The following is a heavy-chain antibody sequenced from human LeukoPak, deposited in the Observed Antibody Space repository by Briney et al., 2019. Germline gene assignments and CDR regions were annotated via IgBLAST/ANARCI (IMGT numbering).Heavy chain of an antibody. D-gene: IGHD3-10*01. Sequence: ASMKVSCKASGYTFTGYYMHWVRQAPGQGLEWMGRIKPNSGGTNYAQKFQGRVTMTRDTSISTAYMELSRLRSDDTAVYYCARDLDYYGSGSYGDWGQGTLVTVSS. CDR1: GYTFTGYY. CDR3: ARDLDYYGSGSYGD. CDR2: IKPNSGGT. V-gene: IGHV1-2*06. J-gene: IGHJ4*02.